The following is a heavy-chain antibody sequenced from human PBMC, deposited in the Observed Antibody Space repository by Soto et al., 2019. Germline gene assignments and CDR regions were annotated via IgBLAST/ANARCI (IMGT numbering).Heavy chain of an antibody. CDR3: ATVRRDGYNYDAFDI. CDR2: ISGSGGST. Sequence: EVQLLESGGGLVQPGGSLRLSCAAPGFTFRTYAMSWVRQAPGKGLEWVSGISGSGGSTYYADSVKGRFTISRDNSKNTLYLQMNSLRAEDTAVYYCATVRRDGYNYDAFDIWGQGTLLTVSS. D-gene: IGHD5-12*01. J-gene: IGHJ3*02. V-gene: IGHV3-23*01. CDR1: GFTFRTYA.